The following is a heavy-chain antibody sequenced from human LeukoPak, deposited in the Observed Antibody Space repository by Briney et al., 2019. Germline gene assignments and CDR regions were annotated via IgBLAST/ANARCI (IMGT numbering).Heavy chain of an antibody. V-gene: IGHV3-7*01. CDR2: IKQDGSEK. CDR1: GFTFSDYY. D-gene: IGHD1-1*01. Sequence: GGSLRLSCAASGFTFSDYYMSWVRQAPGKGLEWVANIKQDGSEKYYVDSVKGRFTISRDNARNSLYLQMNSLRAEDTAVYYCARGHTYNIYWGQGTLVTVSS. CDR3: ARGHTYNIY. J-gene: IGHJ4*02.